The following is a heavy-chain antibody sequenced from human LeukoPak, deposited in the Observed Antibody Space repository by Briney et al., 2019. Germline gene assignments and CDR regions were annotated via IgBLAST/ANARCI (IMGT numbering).Heavy chain of an antibody. D-gene: IGHD1-14*01. J-gene: IGHJ4*02. CDR1: GFTFSSYW. V-gene: IGHV3-7*01. CDR2: IKEDGSEK. Sequence: GGSLRLSCAASGFTFSSYWMSWVRQAPGKGLEWVANIKEDGSEKYYVDSVKGRFTISRDNAKNSLYLQMNSLRAEDTAVYYCARDRRGSATRNDYWGQGTLATVSS. CDR3: ARDRRGSATRNDY.